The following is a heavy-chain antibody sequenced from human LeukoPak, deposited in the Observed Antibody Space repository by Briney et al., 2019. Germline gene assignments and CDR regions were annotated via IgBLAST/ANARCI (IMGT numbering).Heavy chain of an antibody. Sequence: SETLSLTCTVSGYSISSGYYWSWIRQPPGKGLEWIGEINHSGSTNYNPSLKSRVTISVDTSKNQFSLKLSSVTAADTAVYYCASHTRYTAVAGTGYWGQGTLVTVSS. J-gene: IGHJ4*02. CDR2: INHSGST. D-gene: IGHD6-19*01. CDR1: GYSISSGYY. CDR3: ASHTRYTAVAGTGY. V-gene: IGHV4-38-2*02.